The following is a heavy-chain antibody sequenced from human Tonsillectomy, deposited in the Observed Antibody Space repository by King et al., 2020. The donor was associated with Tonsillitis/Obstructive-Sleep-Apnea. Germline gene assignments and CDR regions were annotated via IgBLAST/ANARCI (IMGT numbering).Heavy chain of an antibody. CDR1: GYTFTGYY. Sequence: QLVQSGAEVKKPGASVNVSCKASGYTFTGYYMHWVRQAPGQGLEWMGRINPNSGGTNYAQKFQGRVTMTRDTSISPAYMELSRLRSDDTAVYYCARDYGGPPYYYMDVWGKGTTVTVSS. V-gene: IGHV1-2*06. J-gene: IGHJ6*03. D-gene: IGHD3-16*01. CDR3: ARDYGGPPYYYMDV. CDR2: INPNSGGT.